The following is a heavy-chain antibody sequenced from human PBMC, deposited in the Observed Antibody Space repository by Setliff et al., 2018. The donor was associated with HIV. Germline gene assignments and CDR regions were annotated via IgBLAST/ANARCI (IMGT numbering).Heavy chain of an antibody. V-gene: IGHV4-31*03. J-gene: IGHJ4*02. CDR1: GGSISSGGYY. D-gene: IGHD6-19*01. CDR2: IYYSGST. Sequence: ASETLSLTCTVSGGSISSGGYYWSWIRQHPGKGLEWIGYIYYSGSTYYNPSLKSRVTISVDTSKNQFSLKLSSVTAADTAVYYCARASSGWYYVDYWGQGTLVTVSS. CDR3: ARASSGWYYVDY.